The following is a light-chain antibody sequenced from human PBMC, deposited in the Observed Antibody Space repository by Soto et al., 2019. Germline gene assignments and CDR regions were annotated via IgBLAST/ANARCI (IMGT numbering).Light chain of an antibody. CDR3: QHYNSYSEA. CDR2: KAS. CDR1: QSIDIY. V-gene: IGKV1-5*03. J-gene: IGKJ1*01. Sequence: DIQMTQSPSSLSVSVGYRVTITCRASQSIDIYLNWYQQKPGKAPKLLIYKASTLKSGVPSRFSGSGSGIEFTLTISSLQPDDFATYYCQHYNSYSEAFGQGSKVDIK.